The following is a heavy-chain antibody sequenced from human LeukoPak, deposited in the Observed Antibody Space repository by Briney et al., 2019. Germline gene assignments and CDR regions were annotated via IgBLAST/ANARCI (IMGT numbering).Heavy chain of an antibody. V-gene: IGHV1-8*01. D-gene: IGHD3-10*01. Sequence: ASVKVSCKASGYTFTSYDINWVRQATGQGLEWMGWMNPNSGNTGYAQKFQGRVTMTRNTSISTAYMELSSLRSEDTAVYYCARGGVTLLWFGELNPSAFDIWGQGTMVTVSS. CDR2: MNPNSGNT. CDR1: GYTFTSYD. CDR3: ARGGVTLLWFGELNPSAFDI. J-gene: IGHJ3*02.